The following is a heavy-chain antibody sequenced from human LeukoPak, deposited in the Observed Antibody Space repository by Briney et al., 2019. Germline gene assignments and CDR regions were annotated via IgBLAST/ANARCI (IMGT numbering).Heavy chain of an antibody. CDR1: GFTFSSYA. Sequence: GGSLRLSCAASGFTFSSYAMTWVRQAPGKGLDWVSVISGSDGSTYYAGSVKGRFTISRDNSKNTLYLQLNSLRAEDTAVYYCAKGSSTSCYSRLDVWGQGTTVTVSS. CDR2: ISGSDGST. J-gene: IGHJ6*02. V-gene: IGHV3-23*01. CDR3: AKGSSTSCYSRLDV. D-gene: IGHD2-2*01.